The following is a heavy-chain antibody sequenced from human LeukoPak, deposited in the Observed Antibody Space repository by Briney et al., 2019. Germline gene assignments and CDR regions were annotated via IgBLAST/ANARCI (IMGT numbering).Heavy chain of an antibody. CDR1: GGSFSGYY. V-gene: IGHV4-34*01. CDR3: ARDARRRGWLASWFDP. D-gene: IGHD6-19*01. Sequence: SETLSLTCAVYGGSFSGYYWSWLRQPPGKGLEWIGEINHSGSTNYNPSLKSRVTISVDTSKNQFSLKLSSVTAADTAVYYCARDARRRGWLASWFDPWGQGTLVTVSS. CDR2: INHSGST. J-gene: IGHJ5*02.